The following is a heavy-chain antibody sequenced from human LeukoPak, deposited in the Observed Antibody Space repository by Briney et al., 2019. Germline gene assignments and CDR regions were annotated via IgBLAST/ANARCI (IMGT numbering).Heavy chain of an antibody. J-gene: IGHJ6*03. V-gene: IGHV1-18*01. CDR2: ISAYNGNT. CDR3: ARLHGSGSYLGYYYMDV. CDR1: GYTFTSYG. Sequence: ASVKVSCKASGYTFTSYGISWVRQAPGQGLEWMGWISAYNGNTNYAQKLQGRVTMTTDTSTSTAYMELRSLRSDDTAVYYCARLHGSGSYLGYYYMDVWGKGTTVTVSS. D-gene: IGHD3-10*01.